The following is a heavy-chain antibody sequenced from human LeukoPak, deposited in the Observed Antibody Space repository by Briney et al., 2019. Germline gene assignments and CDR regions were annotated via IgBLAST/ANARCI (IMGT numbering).Heavy chain of an antibody. D-gene: IGHD3-10*01. Sequence: ASVKASCKASGYTFTSYAMNWVRQAPGQGLEWMGWINTNTGNPTYAQGFTGRFVFSLDTSVSTAYLQISSLKAEDTAVYYCARSKMVRGVIMFDYWGQGTLVTVSS. J-gene: IGHJ4*02. CDR2: INTNTGNP. V-gene: IGHV7-4-1*02. CDR1: GYTFTSYA. CDR3: ARSKMVRGVIMFDY.